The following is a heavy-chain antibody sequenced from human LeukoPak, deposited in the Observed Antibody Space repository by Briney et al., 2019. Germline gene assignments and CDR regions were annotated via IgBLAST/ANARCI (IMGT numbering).Heavy chain of an antibody. D-gene: IGHD3-9*01. CDR2: ISSSGSTI. Sequence: QPGGSLRLSCAASGFTFSSYEMNWVRQAPGKGLEWVSYISSSGSTIYYADSVKGRFTISRDNAKNSLYLQMNSLRAEDTAVYYCARDFYFDWFSQFDYWGQGILVTVSS. J-gene: IGHJ4*02. V-gene: IGHV3-48*03. CDR3: ARDFYFDWFSQFDY. CDR1: GFTFSSYE.